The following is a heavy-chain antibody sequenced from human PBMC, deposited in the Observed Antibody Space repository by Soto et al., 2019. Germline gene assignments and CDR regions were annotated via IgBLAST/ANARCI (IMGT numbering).Heavy chain of an antibody. Sequence: ASVKGSRKGSGYTLTNYSLHLGPQAPGQGLEWMGWINAGNGNTKYSQKFQGRVTITRDTSASTAYMELSSLRSEDTAVYYCARSVPYFTMADWGQGTLVTVSS. CDR1: GYTLTNYS. CDR3: ARSVPYFTMAD. J-gene: IGHJ4*02. CDR2: INAGNGNT. V-gene: IGHV1-3*01. D-gene: IGHD3-9*01.